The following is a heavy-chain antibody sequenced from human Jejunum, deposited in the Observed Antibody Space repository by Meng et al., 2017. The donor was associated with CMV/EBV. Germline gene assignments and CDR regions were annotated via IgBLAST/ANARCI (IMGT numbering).Heavy chain of an antibody. CDR3: AREVRDVLSSEFGY. CDR2: INPNSGAT. V-gene: IGHV1-2*04. J-gene: IGHJ4*02. Sequence: QVQLVQSGADVKKPGASVKVSCKSSEYTLTDYYLHWVRQAPGQGLEWMGRINPNSGATGYAQQFQGWITMTSDTSINTVYVELDRLKSADTGVYYCAREVRDVLSSEFGYWGQGTLVTVSS. D-gene: IGHD2-8*01. CDR1: EYTLTDYY.